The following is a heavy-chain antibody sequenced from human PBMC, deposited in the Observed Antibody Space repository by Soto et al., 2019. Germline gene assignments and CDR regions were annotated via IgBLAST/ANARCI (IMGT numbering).Heavy chain of an antibody. D-gene: IGHD6-13*01. J-gene: IGHJ4*02. CDR2: ISGSGGST. Sequence: EVQLLESGGGLVQPGGSLRLSCAASGFTFSSYAMSWVRQAPGKGLEWVSAISGSGGSTYYADSVKGRFTISRDNSKNSLYLQMNSRRAEDTAVYYCARGWAAAAGTYWGQGTLVTVSS. CDR1: GFTFSSYA. CDR3: ARGWAAAAGTY. V-gene: IGHV3-23*01.